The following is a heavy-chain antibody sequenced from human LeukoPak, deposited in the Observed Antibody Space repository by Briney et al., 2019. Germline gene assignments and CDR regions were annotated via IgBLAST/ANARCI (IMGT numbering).Heavy chain of an antibody. D-gene: IGHD3-3*01. J-gene: IGHJ5*02. CDR1: GFTFSSYG. CDR3: AKDPTIFGANLRFDP. V-gene: IGHV3-30*02. Sequence: GGSLRLSCAASGFTFSSYGMYWVRQAPGKGLEWVAFVRYDGSDKYYADSVKGRFTISRDNSKNTLYLQMNSLRAEDTAVYYCAKDPTIFGANLRFDPWGQGTLVTVSS. CDR2: VRYDGSDK.